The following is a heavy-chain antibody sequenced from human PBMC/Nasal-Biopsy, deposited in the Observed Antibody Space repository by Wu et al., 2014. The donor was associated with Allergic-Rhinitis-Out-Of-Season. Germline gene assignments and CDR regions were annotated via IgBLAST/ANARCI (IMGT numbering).Heavy chain of an antibody. CDR1: GGPFSSGNYY. D-gene: IGHD3-16*01. CDR2: IFNSGRT. Sequence: TLSLTCTVSGGPFSSGNYYWTWIRQLPGRGLDWIGFIFNSGRTSYNPSLKSRVTMSVDTSKNQFSLSLSSVTAADTAVYYCARVKLWFWGRHDVDHWGQGTLVTVSS. J-gene: IGHJ4*02. CDR3: ARVKLWFWGRHDVDH. V-gene: IGHV4-31*03.